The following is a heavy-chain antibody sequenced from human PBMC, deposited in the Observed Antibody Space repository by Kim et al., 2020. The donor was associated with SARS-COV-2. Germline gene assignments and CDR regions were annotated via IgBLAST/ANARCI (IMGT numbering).Heavy chain of an antibody. J-gene: IGHJ6*02. Sequence: SVKGRFTCSRDNSRNTLYLQVNSLRAEDTAVYYCARDKTGSYYSYYGMDVWGQGTTVTVSS. CDR3: ARDKTGSYYSYYGMDV. D-gene: IGHD1-26*01. V-gene: IGHV3-30*01.